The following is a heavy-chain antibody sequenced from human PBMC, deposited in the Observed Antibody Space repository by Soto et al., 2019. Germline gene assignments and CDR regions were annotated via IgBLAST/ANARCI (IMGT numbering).Heavy chain of an antibody. V-gene: IGHV3-48*02. D-gene: IGHD3-16*01. J-gene: IGHJ5*01. CDR2: IGGSGGSI. CDR3: ARDLAWAFGS. CDR1: GFTFSTFS. Sequence: HPGGSLRLSCAASGFTFSTFSMNWVRQAPGKGLEWLSYIGGSGGSISYADSVKGRFTISRDNGKNTLYLQMSSLRDEDTAVYYSARDLAWAFGSWRQGDLVSVSS.